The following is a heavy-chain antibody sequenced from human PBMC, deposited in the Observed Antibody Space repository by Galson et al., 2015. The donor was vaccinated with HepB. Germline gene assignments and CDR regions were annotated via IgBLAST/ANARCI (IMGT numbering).Heavy chain of an antibody. CDR2: VSHSGNT. V-gene: IGHV4-39*01. CDR1: GRAISSGFYY. Sequence: SEPLSLTCTVSGRAISSGFYYWAWVRQPPGKGLEWIASVSHSGNTYYNPSLKSRVTISVDTSKNQFSLKLTSVTAADTSLFYCAALEYNWERVDWGQGTLVTVSS. D-gene: IGHD1-1*01. CDR3: AALEYNWERVD. J-gene: IGHJ4*02.